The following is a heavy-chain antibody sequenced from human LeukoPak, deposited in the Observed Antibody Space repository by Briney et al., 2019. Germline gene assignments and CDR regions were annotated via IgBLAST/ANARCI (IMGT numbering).Heavy chain of an antibody. CDR2: MYYTGST. D-gene: IGHD3-3*02. CDR1: GASISSYY. CDR3: ARVSIVYGMDV. V-gene: IGHV4-59*13. Sequence: SETLSLTCSVSGASISSYYWTWIRQPPGKGLDWIGYMYYTGSTNYNPSLKSRVTMSVDTSKTRFFLKLSSVTAADTALYYCARVSIVYGMDVWGQGTAVTVS. J-gene: IGHJ6*02.